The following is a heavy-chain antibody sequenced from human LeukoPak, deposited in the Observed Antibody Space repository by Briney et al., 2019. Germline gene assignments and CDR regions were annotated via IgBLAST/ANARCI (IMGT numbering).Heavy chain of an antibody. D-gene: IGHD6-13*01. CDR3: ARHKSMDSSSWYGYYYYYMDV. Sequence: SETLSLTCTVSGGSINSYYWNWIRQPPGKGLEWIGYIYYSGSTNYNPSLKSRVTISVDTSKNQFSLKLSSVTAADTAVYYCARHKSMDSSSWYGYYYYYMDVWGKGTTVTISS. J-gene: IGHJ6*03. CDR1: GGSINSYY. CDR2: IYYSGST. V-gene: IGHV4-59*08.